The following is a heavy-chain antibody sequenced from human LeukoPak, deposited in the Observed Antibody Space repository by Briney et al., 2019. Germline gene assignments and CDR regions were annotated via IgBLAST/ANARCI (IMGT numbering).Heavy chain of an antibody. Sequence: GGSLRLSCTASKFSFSNYGMQWVRQAPGKGLKWVAVISSDGGTKYYADSVQGRFTISRDNSKSTLCLQMNSLRAEDTAVYYCAKQLGYCSDGSCYFPYWGQGTLVTVSS. J-gene: IGHJ4*02. D-gene: IGHD2-15*01. CDR3: AKQLGYCSDGSCYFPY. CDR1: KFSFSNYG. V-gene: IGHV3-30*18. CDR2: ISSDGGTK.